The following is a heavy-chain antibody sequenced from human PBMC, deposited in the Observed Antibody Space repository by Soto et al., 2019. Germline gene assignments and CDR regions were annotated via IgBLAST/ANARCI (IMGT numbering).Heavy chain of an antibody. V-gene: IGHV4-30-4*01. J-gene: IGHJ4*02. Sequence: SETLSLTCTVSGGSISSSDYYWSWLRQPPGKGLEWIGYASHSGTSYYNPSLKSRVTISVDTSKNQFSLKLSSVTAADTAVYYCARVLSFYGSGSPFDYWGQGTLVTVSS. CDR2: ASHSGTS. D-gene: IGHD3-10*01. CDR3: ARVLSFYGSGSPFDY. CDR1: GGSISSSDYY.